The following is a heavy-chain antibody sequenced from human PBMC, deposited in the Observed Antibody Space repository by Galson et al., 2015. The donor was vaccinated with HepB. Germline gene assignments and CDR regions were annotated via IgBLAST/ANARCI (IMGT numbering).Heavy chain of an antibody. V-gene: IGHV1-46*04. CDR2: INPSGGST. CDR3: ARGGSAYHSHGVAFFDY. J-gene: IGHJ4*02. CDR1: GYTFTSYY. D-gene: IGHD3-3*02. Sequence: SVKVSCKAYGYTFTSYYMHWVRQAPGQGLEWMGIINPSGGSTSYAQKLQGRVTMTRDTSTTTAYMELSRLKSDDTAVYYCARGGSAYHSHGVAFFDYWGQGTLVTVSS.